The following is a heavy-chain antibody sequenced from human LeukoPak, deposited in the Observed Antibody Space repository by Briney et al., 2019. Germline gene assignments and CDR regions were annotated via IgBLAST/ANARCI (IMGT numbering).Heavy chain of an antibody. J-gene: IGHJ4*02. CDR2: ISAYNGNT. V-gene: IGHV1-18*01. D-gene: IGHD5-24*01. CDR1: GYTFTSYG. CDR3: ARDKTREGYNYYFDY. Sequence: ASEKVSCKASGYTFTSYGISWVRQAPGQGLEWMGWISAYNGNTNYAQKLQGRVTTTTDTSTSTAYMELRSLRSDDTAAYYCARDKTREGYNYYFDYWGQGTLVTVSS.